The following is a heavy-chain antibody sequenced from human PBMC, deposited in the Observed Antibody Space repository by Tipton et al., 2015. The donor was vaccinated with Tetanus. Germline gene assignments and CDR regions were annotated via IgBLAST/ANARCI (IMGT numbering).Heavy chain of an antibody. Sequence: RSLRLSCEASGYTFSSYGMHWVRQAPGKGLESVAVISYDGRDKDYGDSVKGRFTISRDNSKNTLYLQMDNLRAGDTAVYHCARDFFYYDISGDTYGPGDHWGQGTLVSVSP. CDR3: ARDFFYYDISGDTYGPGDH. J-gene: IGHJ4*02. V-gene: IGHV3-30*03. D-gene: IGHD3-22*01. CDR1: GYTFSSYG. CDR2: ISYDGRDK.